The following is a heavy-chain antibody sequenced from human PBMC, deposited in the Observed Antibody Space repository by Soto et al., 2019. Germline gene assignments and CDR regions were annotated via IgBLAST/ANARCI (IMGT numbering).Heavy chain of an antibody. D-gene: IGHD3-22*01. CDR2: MNPGSGDT. CDR3: AAIPASYDSSGSAPRWFDP. J-gene: IGHJ5*02. V-gene: IGHV1-8*01. Sequence: ASVKVSCKASGYSFTNNDVSWVRQATGQGLEWMGWMNPGSGDTNYAQKLQGRVTITRDMSTSTAYMELSSLRSEDTAVYYCAAIPASYDSSGSAPRWFDPWGQGTLVTVSS. CDR1: GYSFTNND.